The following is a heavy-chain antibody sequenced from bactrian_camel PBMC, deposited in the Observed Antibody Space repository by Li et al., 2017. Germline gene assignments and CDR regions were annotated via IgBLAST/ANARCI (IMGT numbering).Heavy chain of an antibody. Sequence: HVQLVESGGGSVQAGGRLTLSCRASDSFNSVGWFRQAPGKQREGIASITNRGSGSYAESVKGRFTVSRDNAKNTLYLQMNKLEPEDTATYYCVADSNKGLMNAIGHPAVEDDFTHWGQGTQVTVS. CDR3: VADSNKGLMNAIGHPAVEDDFTH. D-gene: IGHD3*01. CDR1: DSFNSV. J-gene: IGHJ4*01. V-gene: IGHV3S53*01. CDR2: ITNRGSG.